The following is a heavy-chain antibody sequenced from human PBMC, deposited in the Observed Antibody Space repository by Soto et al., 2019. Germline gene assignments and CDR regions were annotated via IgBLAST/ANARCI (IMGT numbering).Heavy chain of an antibody. V-gene: IGHV3-23*01. Sequence: GVLRLSCAASGFTFSSYAMSWVRQAPGKGLEWVSAISGSGGSTYYADSVKGRFTISRDNSRNTLYLQMNSLRAEDTAVYYCLTYYDFWSGYSYHGMDVWGQGTTVTVSS. CDR2: ISGSGGST. CDR3: LTYYDFWSGYSYHGMDV. D-gene: IGHD3-3*01. CDR1: GFTFSSYA. J-gene: IGHJ6*02.